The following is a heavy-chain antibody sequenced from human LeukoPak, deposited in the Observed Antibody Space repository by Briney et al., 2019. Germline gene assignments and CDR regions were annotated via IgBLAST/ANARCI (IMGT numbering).Heavy chain of an antibody. D-gene: IGHD6-19*01. J-gene: IGHJ4*02. Sequence: GGSLRLSCVGSGFVFSKYAVHWVRQAPGKGLEWVAVVSYDGDLKLYGDSVKGRFTISRDNSQNMLFLQMNDLRPQDAATYFCARDPYSHDSSGFSYFLQYWGQGTVVTVSS. CDR2: VSYDGDLK. CDR1: GFVFSKYA. CDR3: ARDPYSHDSSGFSYFLQY. V-gene: IGHV3-30-3*01.